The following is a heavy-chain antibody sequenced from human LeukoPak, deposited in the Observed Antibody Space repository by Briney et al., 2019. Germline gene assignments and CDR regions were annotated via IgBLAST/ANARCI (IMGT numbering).Heavy chain of an antibody. D-gene: IGHD1-14*01. CDR3: ARAASGDAFDI. CDR2: ISGTSSYI. J-gene: IGHJ3*02. V-gene: IGHV3-21*01. Sequence: GGSLRLSCAASGFTFSNYAMNWVRQAPGKGLEWVSFISGTSSYIYYADSVKGRFTISRDNAKNSLYLQMNSLRAEDTAVYYCARAASGDAFDIWGQGTMVTVSS. CDR1: GFTFSNYA.